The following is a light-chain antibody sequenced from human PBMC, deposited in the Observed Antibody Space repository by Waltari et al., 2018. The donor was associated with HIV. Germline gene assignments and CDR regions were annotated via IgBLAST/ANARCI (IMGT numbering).Light chain of an antibody. CDR2: WAS. Sequence: DIVMTQSPDSLAFSLGERAPTNCKPSQSVLYSSNNKNYLAWYQQKPGQPPKLLIYWASTRESGVPDRFSGSGSGTDFTLTISSLQAEDVAVYYCQQYYSTPRTFGQGTKLEIK. CDR3: QQYYSTPRT. CDR1: QSVLYSSNNKNY. V-gene: IGKV4-1*01. J-gene: IGKJ2*01.